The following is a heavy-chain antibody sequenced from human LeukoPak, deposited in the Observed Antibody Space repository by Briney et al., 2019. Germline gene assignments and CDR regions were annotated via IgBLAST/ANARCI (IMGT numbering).Heavy chain of an antibody. D-gene: IGHD3-10*01. V-gene: IGHV3-23*01. CDR2: ISGSGDST. CDR1: GFTFSNYA. Sequence: GGSLRLSCAASGFTFSNYAMSWVRQAPGKGLEWVSVISGSGDSTYYADSVKGRFTISRDNSKNTLYLQMNSLRAEDTAVYYCARDLAYYGSGKQNYWGQGTLVTVSS. CDR3: ARDLAYYGSGKQNY. J-gene: IGHJ4*02.